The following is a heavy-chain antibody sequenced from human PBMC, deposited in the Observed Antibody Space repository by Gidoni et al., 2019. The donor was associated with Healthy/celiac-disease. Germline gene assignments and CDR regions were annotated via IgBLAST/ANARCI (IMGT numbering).Heavy chain of an antibody. D-gene: IGHD3-16*01. CDR3: ARSPGPYDLDRGFDY. Sequence: EVQLVESGGGLVKPGGSLRLSCAASGFTFSSYSMNWVRQAPGKGLEWVSSISSSSSYIYYADSVKGRFTISRDNAKNSLYLQMNSLRAEDTAVYYCARSPGPYDLDRGFDYWGQGTLVTVSS. CDR2: ISSSSSYI. CDR1: GFTFSSYS. V-gene: IGHV3-21*01. J-gene: IGHJ4*02.